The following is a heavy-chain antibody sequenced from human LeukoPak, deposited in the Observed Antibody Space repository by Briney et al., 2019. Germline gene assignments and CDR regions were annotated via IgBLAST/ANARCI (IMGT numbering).Heavy chain of an antibody. J-gene: IGHJ4*02. D-gene: IGHD1-1*01. Sequence: GGSLRLSCAASGYTFSSYWMHWVRQAPGKGLEWVSYMTSDSRTVKHADSVKGRFIITRDNAKESVFLQMNRLRVEDTAMYYCARSVEGHFDYWGQGTLVTVSS. CDR1: GYTFSSYW. V-gene: IGHV3-48*04. CDR3: ARSVEGHFDY. CDR2: MTSDSRTV.